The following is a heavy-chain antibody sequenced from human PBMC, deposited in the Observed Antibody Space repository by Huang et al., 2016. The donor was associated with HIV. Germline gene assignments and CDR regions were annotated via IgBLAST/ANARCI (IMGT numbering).Heavy chain of an antibody. D-gene: IGHD2-2*01. Sequence: QVQLVQSGAEVKKPGASVKVSCKASGYTFTSYYLHWVRQAPGQGLEWMGIINPSGGSTSYAQTFQGRVTMTRDTSTSTVYMELSSLGSEDTAVYYCARVRCSSTSCYGMDVWGQGTTVTVSS. V-gene: IGHV1-46*01. CDR3: ARVRCSSTSCYGMDV. CDR2: INPSGGST. CDR1: GYTFTSYY. J-gene: IGHJ6*02.